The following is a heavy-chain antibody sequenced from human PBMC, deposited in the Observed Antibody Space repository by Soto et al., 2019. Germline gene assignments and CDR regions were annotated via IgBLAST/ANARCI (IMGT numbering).Heavy chain of an antibody. Sequence: EVQLVESGGGLVQPGGSLRLSCAASGFTFSSYWMHWVRQAPGKGLVWVSRINSDGSSTSYADSVKDRFTISRDNAKNTLYLQMNSLRAEDTAVYYCARDRGYSYGTAYYYYYGMDVWGQGTTVTVSS. CDR1: GFTFSSYW. CDR3: ARDRGYSYGTAYYYYYGMDV. CDR2: INSDGSST. J-gene: IGHJ6*02. D-gene: IGHD5-18*01. V-gene: IGHV3-74*01.